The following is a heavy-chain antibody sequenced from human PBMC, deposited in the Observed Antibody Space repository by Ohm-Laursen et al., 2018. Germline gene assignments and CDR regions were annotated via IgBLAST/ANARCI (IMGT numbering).Heavy chain of an antibody. CDR2: IYSGGST. D-gene: IGHD3-3*01. CDR3: AREPGGRFLEWLPRLLRNDY. J-gene: IGHJ4*02. Sequence: SLRLSCTAAGFTFSNYAMTWVRQAPGMGLEWVSVIYSGGSTYYADSVKGRFTISRDNSKNTLYLQMNSLRAEDTAVYYCAREPGGRFLEWLPRLLRNDYWGQGTLVTVSS. CDR1: GFTFSNYA. V-gene: IGHV3-66*01.